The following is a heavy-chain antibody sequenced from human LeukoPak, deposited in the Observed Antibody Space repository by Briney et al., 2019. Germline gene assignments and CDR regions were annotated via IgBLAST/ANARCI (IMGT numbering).Heavy chain of an antibody. CDR1: GFTFSSYA. D-gene: IGHD2-21*01. V-gene: IGHV3-23*01. J-gene: IGHJ4*02. CDR2: ISSSGGST. Sequence: GGSLRLSCAASGFTFSSYAMSWVRQAPGKGLEWVSGISSSGGSTYYADSVKGRFIISRDNPKNTLHLQINSLTAEDTAVYYCAKATCGGECYRFDYWGQGTLVTVSS. CDR3: AKATCGGECYRFDY.